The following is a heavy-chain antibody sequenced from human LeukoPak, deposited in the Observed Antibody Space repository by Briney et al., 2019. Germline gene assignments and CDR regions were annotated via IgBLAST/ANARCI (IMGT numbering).Heavy chain of an antibody. D-gene: IGHD3-9*01. CDR2: IYYSGST. CDR3: ARYKGGLRYFDWLLYIREGFAFDI. CDR1: GGSISSYY. J-gene: IGHJ3*02. Sequence: KPSETLSLTCTVSGGSISSYYWSWIRQPPGKGLEWIGYIYYSGSTNYNPSLKSRVTISVDTSKNQFSLKLSSVTAADTAVYYCARYKGGLRYFDWLLYIREGFAFDIWGQGTMVTVSS. V-gene: IGHV4-59*01.